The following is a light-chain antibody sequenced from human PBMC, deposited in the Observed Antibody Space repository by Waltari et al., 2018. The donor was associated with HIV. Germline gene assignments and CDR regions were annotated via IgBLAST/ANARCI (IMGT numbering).Light chain of an antibody. J-gene: IGLJ2*01. CDR3: AAWDDSLNGVV. CDR1: SSNIGSNT. Sequence: QSVLTQPPSASATPGQRVTISCSGSSSNIGSNTVNWYQQLPGTAPKLLIYSNNPLPSGVPYRFSGSKSGTSASLAISGLQSEDEADYYCAAWDDSLNGVVFGGGTKLTVL. V-gene: IGLV1-44*01. CDR2: SNN.